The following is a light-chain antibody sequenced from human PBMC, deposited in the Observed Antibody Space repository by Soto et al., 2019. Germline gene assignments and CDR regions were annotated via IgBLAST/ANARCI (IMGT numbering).Light chain of an antibody. CDR1: SSNIGSNT. CDR2: SNN. Sequence: QSVLTQPPSASGTPGQRVTISCSGSSSNIGSNTVNWYLQLPGTAPKLLIYSNNQRPSGVPDRSSGSKSGTSASLAISGLQSEDEADYYCAAWDDSLNGPGVVFGGGTKLTVL. J-gene: IGLJ2*01. CDR3: AAWDDSLNGPGVV. V-gene: IGLV1-44*01.